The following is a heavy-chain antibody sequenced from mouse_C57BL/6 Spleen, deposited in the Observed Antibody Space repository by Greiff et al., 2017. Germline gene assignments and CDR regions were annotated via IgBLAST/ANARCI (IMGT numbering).Heavy chain of an antibody. V-gene: IGHV1-69*01. J-gene: IGHJ1*03. CDR2: IDPSDSST. D-gene: IGHD1-1*01. Sequence: QVQLQQPGAELVMPGASVKLSCKASGYTFTSYWMHWVKQRPGQGLEWIGEIDPSDSSTNYNQKFKGKSTLTVDKSSSTAYMQLSSLTSEDSAVYYCARGDYGSSHGYFDVWGTGTTVTVSS. CDR3: ARGDYGSSHGYFDV. CDR1: GYTFTSYW.